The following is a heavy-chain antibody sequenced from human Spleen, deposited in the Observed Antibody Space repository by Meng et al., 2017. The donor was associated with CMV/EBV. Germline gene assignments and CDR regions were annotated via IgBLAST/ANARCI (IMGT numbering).Heavy chain of an antibody. D-gene: IGHD1-1*01. CDR1: GFTFSSYS. V-gene: IGHV3-21*01. CDR2: ISSSSSYI. J-gene: IGHJ6*02. Sequence: GGSLRLSCAASGFTFSSYSMNWVRQTPGKGLEWVSSISSSSSYIYYADSVKGRFTISRDNAKNSLYLQMNSLRAEDTAVYYCARPGILEELERAPQGYYYYYYGMDVWGQGTTVTVSS. CDR3: ARPGILEELERAPQGYYYYYYGMDV.